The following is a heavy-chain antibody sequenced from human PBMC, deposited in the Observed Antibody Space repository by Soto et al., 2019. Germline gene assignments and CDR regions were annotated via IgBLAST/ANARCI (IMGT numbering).Heavy chain of an antibody. V-gene: IGHV5-10-1*01. CDR2: IDPSDSYT. J-gene: IGHJ6*02. CDR1: GYTFTTYW. D-gene: IGHD6-13*01. CDR3: ARSFDSSSTYGLDV. Sequence: GESLKISCQGSGYTFTTYWINWVRQMPGKGLEWMGRIDPSDSYTKYSPPFQGHIIMSTDKSISTSYLHWSDLKASDTAIYYCARSFDSSSTYGLDVWGQGTTVTVCS.